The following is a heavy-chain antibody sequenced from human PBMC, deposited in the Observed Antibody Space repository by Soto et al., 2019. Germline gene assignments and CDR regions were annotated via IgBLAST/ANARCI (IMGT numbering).Heavy chain of an antibody. V-gene: IGHV4-59*01. Sequence: SETLSLTCTVSGGSISSYYWSWIRQPPGKGLEWIGYIYYSGSTNYNPSLKSRVTISVDTSKNQFSLKLSSVTAADTAVYYCARVRVDTAMVFLGGYYYGMDVWGQGTTVTVSS. CDR1: GGSISSYY. CDR2: IYYSGST. CDR3: ARVRVDTAMVFLGGYYYGMDV. D-gene: IGHD5-18*01. J-gene: IGHJ6*02.